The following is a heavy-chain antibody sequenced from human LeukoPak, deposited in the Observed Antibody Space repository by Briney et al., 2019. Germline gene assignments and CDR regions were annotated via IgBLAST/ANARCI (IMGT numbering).Heavy chain of an antibody. J-gene: IGHJ3*02. Sequence: GGSLRLSCAGSEFTFTSHLVYWVRQAPGRGLLWVSRTNPDGSNTAYADSVRGRFTISRDNAKYTLYLQMDSLRAEDTAMYYCVSTGFDIWGQGTMVTVSS. V-gene: IGHV3-74*01. CDR2: TNPDGSNT. CDR3: VSTGFDI. CDR1: EFTFTSHL. D-gene: IGHD1-1*01.